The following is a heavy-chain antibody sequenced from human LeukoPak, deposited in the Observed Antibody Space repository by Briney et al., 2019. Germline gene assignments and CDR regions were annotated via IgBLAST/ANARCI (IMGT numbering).Heavy chain of an antibody. CDR2: IYYSGST. CDR1: GGSIGSSTYY. V-gene: IGHV4-39*07. J-gene: IGHJ5*02. Sequence: SETLSLTCTVTGGSIGSSTYYWGWIRQPPGKGLGWIGSIYYSGSTYYNPSLKSRVTISVDTSKNQFSLKLSSVTAADTAVYYCARAGRGSSSWYLGNWFDPWGQGTLVTVSS. CDR3: ARAGRGSSSWYLGNWFDP. D-gene: IGHD6-13*01.